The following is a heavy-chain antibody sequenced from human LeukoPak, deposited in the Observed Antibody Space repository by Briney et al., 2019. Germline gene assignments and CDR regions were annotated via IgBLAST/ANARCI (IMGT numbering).Heavy chain of an antibody. Sequence: PGGSLRLSCAASGFTFTTHAMHWVRQAPGKGLEWVAFIRFDGSNKYYADSVKGRFTISRDNSKNTLYLQMNSLRAEDTAVYYCANTPDSFLYYWGQGTLVTVSS. V-gene: IGHV3-30*02. CDR1: GFTFTTHA. D-gene: IGHD3-9*01. CDR3: ANTPDSFLYY. J-gene: IGHJ4*02. CDR2: IRFDGSNK.